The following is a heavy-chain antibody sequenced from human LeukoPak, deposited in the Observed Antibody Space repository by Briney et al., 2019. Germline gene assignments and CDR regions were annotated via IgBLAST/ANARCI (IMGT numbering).Heavy chain of an antibody. CDR3: ARATPFDL. Sequence: PSETLSLTCTVSGGSISSYYWSWIRQPPGKGLEWIGYIYYSGSTNYNPSLKSRVTISVDTSKNQFSLKLSSVTAADTAVYYCARATPFDLWGRGTLVTVSS. CDR2: IYYSGST. V-gene: IGHV4-59*08. CDR1: GGSISSYY. J-gene: IGHJ2*01. D-gene: IGHD2-15*01.